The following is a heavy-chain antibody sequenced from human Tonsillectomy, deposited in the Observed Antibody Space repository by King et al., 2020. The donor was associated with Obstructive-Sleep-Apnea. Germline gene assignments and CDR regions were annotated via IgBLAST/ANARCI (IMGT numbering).Heavy chain of an antibody. CDR1: GGSISSYY. CDR3: ARHKPKISWYGGNDAFDI. CDR2: IYYSGST. Sequence: VPLQESGPGLVKPSETLSLTCTVSGGSISSYYWSWIRQPPGKGLEWIGYIYYSGSTNYNPSLKSRVTISVDTSKNQFSLKLSSVTAADTAVYYCARHKPKISWYGGNDAFDIWGQGTMVTVSS. D-gene: IGHD6-13*01. V-gene: IGHV4-59*08. J-gene: IGHJ3*02.